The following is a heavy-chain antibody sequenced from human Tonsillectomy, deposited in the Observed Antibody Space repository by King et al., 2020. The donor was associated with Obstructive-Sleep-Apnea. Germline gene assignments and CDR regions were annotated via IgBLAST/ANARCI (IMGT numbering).Heavy chain of an antibody. J-gene: IGHJ3*02. CDR2: IYHSGST. Sequence: QLQESGPGLVKPSETLSLTCTVSGYSISSGYYWGWIRQPPGKGLEWIGSIYHSGSTYYNPSLKSRVTISVDTSKNQFSLKLSSVTAADTAVYYCASVWFGELKLNAFDIWGQGTMVTVSS. CDR3: ASVWFGELKLNAFDI. D-gene: IGHD3-10*01. CDR1: GYSISSGYY. V-gene: IGHV4-38-2*02.